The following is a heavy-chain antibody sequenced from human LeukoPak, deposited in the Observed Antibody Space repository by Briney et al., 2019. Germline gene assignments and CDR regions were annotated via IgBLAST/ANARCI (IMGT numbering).Heavy chain of an antibody. CDR3: ARDPDYGDYLGAFDY. CDR2: INPNSGGT. V-gene: IGHV1-2*06. CDR1: GYIFTGYY. D-gene: IGHD4-17*01. Sequence: ASVKVSCKASGYIFTGYYMHWVRQAPGQGLEWMGRINPNSGGTNYAQKFQGRVTMTRDTSISTAYMELSRLRSDDTAVYYCARDPDYGDYLGAFDYWGQGTLVTVSS. J-gene: IGHJ4*02.